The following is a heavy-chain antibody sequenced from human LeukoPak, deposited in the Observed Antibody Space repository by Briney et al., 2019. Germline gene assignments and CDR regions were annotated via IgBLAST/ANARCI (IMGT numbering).Heavy chain of an antibody. CDR1: GFTFSDYG. V-gene: IGHV3-13*01. J-gene: IGHJ4*02. D-gene: IGHD1-1*01. CDR2: IGTAGDT. CDR3: ARVAKERVGGVYYFDY. Sequence: PGGSLRLPCAASGFTFSDYGMHWVRQATGKGLEWVSAIGTAGDTYYTGSVKGRFTISRENAKNSLYLQMNSLRAGDTAVYYCARVAKERVGGVYYFDYWGQGTLVTVSS.